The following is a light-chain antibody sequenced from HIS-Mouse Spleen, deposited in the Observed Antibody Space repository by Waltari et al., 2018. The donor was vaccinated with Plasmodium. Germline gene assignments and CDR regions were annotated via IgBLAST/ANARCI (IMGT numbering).Light chain of an antibody. CDR1: ALPKQY. Sequence: SYELTQPPSVSVSPGQTARITCSGDALPKQYAYWYQQKPGQAPVLVLYKDSVRPSGIPERFSGSSSGTTVTLTISGVQAEDEADYYCQSADSSGTPNWVFGGGTKLTVL. V-gene: IGLV3-25*03. CDR3: QSADSSGTPNWV. J-gene: IGLJ3*02. CDR2: KDS.